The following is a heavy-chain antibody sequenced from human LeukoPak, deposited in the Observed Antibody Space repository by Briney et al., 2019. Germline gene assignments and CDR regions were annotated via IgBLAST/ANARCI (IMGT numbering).Heavy chain of an antibody. CDR2: IYSGGST. V-gene: IGHV3-66*01. CDR1: GFTVSSNY. D-gene: IGHD2-2*03. CDR3: ARDGYCSSTSCYMGA. J-gene: IGHJ5*02. Sequence: GGSLRLSCAASGFTVSSNYMSWVRQAPGKGLEWVSVIYSGGSTYYADSVKGRFTISRDNSKNTLYLQMNSLRAEDTAVYYCARDGYCSSTSCYMGAWGQGTLVTVSS.